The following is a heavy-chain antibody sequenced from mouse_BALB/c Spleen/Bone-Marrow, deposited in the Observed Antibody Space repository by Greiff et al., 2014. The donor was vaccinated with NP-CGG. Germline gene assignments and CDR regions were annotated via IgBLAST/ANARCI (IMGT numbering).Heavy chain of an antibody. Sequence: QVQLQQSGAVLVRPGVPVKISCKDSGYTFTNNAIHWVKQSRARSLEWIGIISTYYGDTTYNQKFKGKATMTVDKSSSTAYLKLARLTSEDSAIYYCARSGNVRNAMAYWGPGPSVPVSS. CDR3: ARSGNVRNAMAY. J-gene: IGHJ4*01. CDR2: ISTYYGDT. V-gene: IGHV1S137*01. D-gene: IGHD1-1*01. CDR1: GYTFTNNA.